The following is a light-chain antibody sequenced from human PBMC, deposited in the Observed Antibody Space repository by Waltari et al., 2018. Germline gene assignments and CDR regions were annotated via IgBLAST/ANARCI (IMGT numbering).Light chain of an antibody. V-gene: IGLV2-14*03. CDR2: DVH. Sequence: ALAHPPSVSGSLGQSITIPRAGTTLDVGPSNYVPWYQQHPGKAPRLMIFDVHDPPAGVSYRFSGSKSGNTASLTISGLQAEDEADYYCCSFTRSNSWVFGGGTKLTVL. J-gene: IGLJ3*02. CDR3: CSFTRSNSWV. CDR1: TLDVGPSNY.